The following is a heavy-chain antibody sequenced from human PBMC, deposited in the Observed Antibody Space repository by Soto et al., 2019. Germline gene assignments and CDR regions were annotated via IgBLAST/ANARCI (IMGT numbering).Heavy chain of an antibody. V-gene: IGHV1-69*01. CDR2: IIPIFGTA. Sequence: QVQLVQSGAEVKKPGSSVKVSCKASGGTFSSYAISWVRQAPGQGLEWMGGIIPIFGTANYAQKFQGRVTITADEAARTAYMELSSRRSEDTAVYYCARGGLGGYCSGCSCYSDYWGQGPLVTVSS. CDR3: ARGGLGGYCSGCSCYSDY. D-gene: IGHD2-15*01. J-gene: IGHJ4*02. CDR1: GGTFSSYA.